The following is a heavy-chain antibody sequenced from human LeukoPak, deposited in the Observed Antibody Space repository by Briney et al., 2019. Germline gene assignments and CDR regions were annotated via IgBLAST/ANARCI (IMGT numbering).Heavy chain of an antibody. V-gene: IGHV1-2*02. J-gene: IGHJ6*03. CDR3: ARIQYQLPEDYYYYYYMDV. Sequence: ASVKVSCKASGYTFTGYYMHWVRQAPGQGLEWMGWINPNSGGTNYAQKFQGRVTMTRDTSISTAYMELSRLRSDDTAVYYCARIQYQLPEDYYYYYYMDVWGKGTTVTVSS. CDR1: GYTFTGYY. CDR2: INPNSGGT. D-gene: IGHD2-2*01.